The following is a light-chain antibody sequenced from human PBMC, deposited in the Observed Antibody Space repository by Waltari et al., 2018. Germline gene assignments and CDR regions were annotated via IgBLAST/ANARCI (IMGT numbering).Light chain of an antibody. CDR3: QQYDDLPYS. CDR1: EGISSW. J-gene: IGKJ2*03. V-gene: IGKV1D-16*01. CDR2: AGS. Sequence: DVQMNQSPYSLSASVADRVTISCNASEGISSWLAWYQQIPGKAPKPLIFAGSSLQSGVPSRFSGSGSGTDYTLTITALQPEDVGIYYCQQYDDLPYSFGQGTTVEIK.